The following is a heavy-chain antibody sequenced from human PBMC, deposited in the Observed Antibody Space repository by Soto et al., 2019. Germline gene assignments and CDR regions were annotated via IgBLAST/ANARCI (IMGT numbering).Heavy chain of an antibody. CDR2: INAGNGNT. D-gene: IGHD5-12*01. J-gene: IGHJ4*02. CDR3: AGGIWVATTASYYFDY. V-gene: IGHV1-3*01. CDR1: GYTFSKYA. Sequence: ASVKVSCKASGYTFSKYAMQRVRQALGQRPEWMGWINAGNGNTKYSQKFQDRFTITRDTSANTAYMDLRSLTSEDTAVYYCAGGIWVATTASYYFDYWGQGTQVTVSS.